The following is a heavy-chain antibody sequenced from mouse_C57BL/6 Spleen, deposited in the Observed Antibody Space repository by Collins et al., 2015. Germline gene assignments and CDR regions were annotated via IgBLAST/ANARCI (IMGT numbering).Heavy chain of an antibody. CDR2: ILPGSGST. Sequence: QVQLQQSGAELMKPGASVKISCKATGYTFGSYWIEWVKQRPGHGLEWIGEILPGSGSTNYNEKFKGKATFTADTSSNTAYMQLSSLTSEDSAVYYCARRRDYGSSYSWFAYWGQGTLVTVSA. D-gene: IGHD1-1*01. CDR3: ARRRDYGSSYSWFAY. J-gene: IGHJ3*01. CDR1: GYTFGSYW. V-gene: IGHV1-9*01.